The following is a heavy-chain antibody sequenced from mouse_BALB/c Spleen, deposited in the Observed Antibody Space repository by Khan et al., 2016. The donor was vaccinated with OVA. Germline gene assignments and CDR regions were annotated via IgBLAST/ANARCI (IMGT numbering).Heavy chain of an antibody. CDR3: ARGVLGIQSWFAY. CDR2: INPYNDYT. D-gene: IGHD3-1*01. V-gene: IGHV1S136*01. Sequence: EVQLQESGPELVKPGASVKMSCKASGYTFTSYDMYWVKQKPGQGLEWIGYINPYNDYTKFNEKFKGKATLTSDKSSSTAYMELSSLTSADSADYYCARGVLGIQSWFAYWGQGTLVTVSA. CDR1: GYTFTSYD. J-gene: IGHJ3*01.